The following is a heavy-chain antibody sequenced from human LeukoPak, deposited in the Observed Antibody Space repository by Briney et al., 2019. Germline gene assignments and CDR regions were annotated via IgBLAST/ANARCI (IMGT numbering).Heavy chain of an antibody. CDR2: INAGNGNT. J-gene: IGHJ4*02. CDR3: ARAPPIVGVPGY. CDR1: GYTFTSYA. Sequence: GASVKVSCKASGYTFTSYAMHWVRQAPGQRLEWMGWINAGNGNTKYSQKFQGRVTITRDTSASTAYMELSSLRSEDTAVYYCARAPPIVGVPGYWGQGTLVTVSS. D-gene: IGHD1-26*01. V-gene: IGHV1-3*01.